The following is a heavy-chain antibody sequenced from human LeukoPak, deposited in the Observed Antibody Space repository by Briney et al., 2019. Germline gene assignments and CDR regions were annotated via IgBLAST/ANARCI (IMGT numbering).Heavy chain of an antibody. Sequence: ASVKVSCKASGYTFTGYYMHWVRQAPGQGLEWMGWINPNSGGTNYAQKLQGRVTMTTDTSTSTAYMELRSLRSDDTAVCYCARIPGRLRADYYYYYMDVWGKGTTVTVSS. V-gene: IGHV1-2*02. D-gene: IGHD5-12*01. CDR2: INPNSGGT. J-gene: IGHJ6*03. CDR1: GYTFTGYY. CDR3: ARIPGRLRADYYYYYMDV.